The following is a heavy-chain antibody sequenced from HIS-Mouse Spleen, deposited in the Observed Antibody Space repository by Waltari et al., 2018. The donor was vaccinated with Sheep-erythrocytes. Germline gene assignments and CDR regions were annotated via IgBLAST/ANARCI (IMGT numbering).Heavy chain of an antibody. CDR1: GFTFSSYS. Sequence: SLRLSCAASGFTFSSYSMNLVRQAPGKGLEWVSSISSSSSYIYYADSVKGRFTIARDNAKNSLYLQMHSLRAEDTAVYYCARVASGATFDYWGQGTLVTVSS. CDR2: ISSSSSYI. J-gene: IGHJ4*02. V-gene: IGHV3-21*01. D-gene: IGHD1-26*01. CDR3: ARVASGATFDY.